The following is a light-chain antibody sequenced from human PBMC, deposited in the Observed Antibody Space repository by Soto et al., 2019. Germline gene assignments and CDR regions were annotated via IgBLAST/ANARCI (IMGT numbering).Light chain of an antibody. Sequence: DIQMTQSPSSLSASVGDRVTITCLASQSISSYLNWYQQKPGKAPKLLIYAASSLQSGVPSRFSGSGSGTDFTLTISSLQPEDFATYYCPQSYSTPPNTFGQGTKVEIK. CDR1: QSISSY. V-gene: IGKV1-39*01. J-gene: IGKJ1*01. CDR2: AAS. CDR3: PQSYSTPPNT.